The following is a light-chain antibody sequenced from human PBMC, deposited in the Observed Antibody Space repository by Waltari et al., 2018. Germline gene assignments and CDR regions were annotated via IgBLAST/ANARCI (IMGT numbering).Light chain of an antibody. CDR3: QQRSISCT. Sequence: IVLTQSPATLSLSPGERVTLSCWASQSVGIYLAWYQQKPGQAPRLLIYDASKRATGIPARFSGSGSGTDFTLTISSLEPEDFAVYYCQQRSISCTFGQGTRLEI. J-gene: IGKJ2*02. CDR1: QSVGIY. CDR2: DAS. V-gene: IGKV3-11*01.